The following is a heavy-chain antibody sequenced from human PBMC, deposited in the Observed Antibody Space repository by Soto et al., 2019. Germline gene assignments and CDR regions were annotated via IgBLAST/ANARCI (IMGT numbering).Heavy chain of an antibody. Sequence: PSQTLSLTCVISGDSVSSNSVAWNWIRQSPSRGLEWLGRTYYRSRWFNDYAVSVKSPITINPDTSKNQFSLQLNSVTPEDTAVYYCARETSSGWRGALDIWGQGTMVTVSS. CDR2: TYYRSRWFN. CDR3: ARETSSGWRGALDI. D-gene: IGHD6-19*01. J-gene: IGHJ3*02. CDR1: GDSVSSNSVA. V-gene: IGHV6-1*01.